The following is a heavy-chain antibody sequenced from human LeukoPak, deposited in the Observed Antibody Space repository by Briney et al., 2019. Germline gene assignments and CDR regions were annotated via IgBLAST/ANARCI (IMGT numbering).Heavy chain of an antibody. CDR2: IIPIFGTA. J-gene: IGHJ3*02. Sequence: SVKVSCKASGGTFSSYAISWVRQAPGQGLEWMGGIIPIFGTANYAQKFQGRVTITTDESTSTAYMELSSLRTEDTAVYYCARDRCSSTSCYDRAAFDIWGQGTMVTVSS. CDR3: ARDRCSSTSCYDRAAFDI. D-gene: IGHD2-2*01. V-gene: IGHV1-69*05. CDR1: GGTFSSYA.